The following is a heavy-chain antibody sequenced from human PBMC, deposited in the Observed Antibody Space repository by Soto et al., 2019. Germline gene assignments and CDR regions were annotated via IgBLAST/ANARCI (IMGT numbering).Heavy chain of an antibody. J-gene: IGHJ5*02. CDR2: IIPIFGTA. D-gene: IGHD2-15*01. CDR1: GGTFSSYA. CDR3: ARDLRYCSGGSCIGTGFDP. Sequence: GASVKVSCKASGGTFSSYAISWVRQAPGQGLEWMGGIIPIFGTANYAQKFQGRVTITADESTSTAYMELSSLRSEDTAVYYCARDLRYCSGGSCIGTGFDPWRPGTLVTVSS. V-gene: IGHV1-69*13.